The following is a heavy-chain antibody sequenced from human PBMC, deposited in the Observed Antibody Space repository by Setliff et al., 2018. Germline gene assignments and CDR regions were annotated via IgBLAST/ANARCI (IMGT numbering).Heavy chain of an antibody. V-gene: IGHV4-59*01. CDR1: GGPFSGAP. CDR3: AKGGTYRYFDF. D-gene: IGHD1-1*01. J-gene: IGHJ4*02. CDR2: VYHSGTA. Sequence: PSETLSLTCTVSGGPFSGAPIWSWIRQPPGKGLEFIGYVYHSGTAKYDPSLESRAIMSVDASKNEISLKLKSVTAADTAVYYCAKGGTYRYFDFWGQGALVTVSS.